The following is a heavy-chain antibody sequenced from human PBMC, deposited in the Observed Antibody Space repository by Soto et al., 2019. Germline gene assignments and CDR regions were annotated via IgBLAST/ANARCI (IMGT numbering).Heavy chain of an antibody. J-gene: IGHJ5*02. CDR1: GGSISSGGYY. CDR2: IYYSGST. CDR3: ARFYSGSYWLDP. Sequence: PSETLSLTCTVSGGSISSGGYYWSWISQHPGKGLEWIGYIYYSGSTYYNPSLKSRVTISVDTSKNQFSLKLSSVTAADTAVYYCARFYSGSYWLDPWGQGTLVTVSS. V-gene: IGHV4-31*03. D-gene: IGHD1-26*01.